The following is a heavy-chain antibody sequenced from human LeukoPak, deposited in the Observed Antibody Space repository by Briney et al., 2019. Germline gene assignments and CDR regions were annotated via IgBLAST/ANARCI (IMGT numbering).Heavy chain of an antibody. Sequence: ASVKVSCKVSGYILTELSMHWVRQAPGKGLEWMGGFDPEDGETIYAQKFQGRVIMTEDTSTSTAYMELRSLRSDDTAVYYCARSYYYDSSGYYPLGYWGQGTLVTVSS. CDR2: FDPEDGET. CDR1: GYILTELS. V-gene: IGHV1-24*01. CDR3: ARSYYYDSSGYYPLGY. D-gene: IGHD3-22*01. J-gene: IGHJ4*02.